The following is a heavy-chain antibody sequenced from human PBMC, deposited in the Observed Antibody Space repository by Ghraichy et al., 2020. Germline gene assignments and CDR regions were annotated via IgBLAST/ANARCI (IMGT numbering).Heavy chain of an antibody. D-gene: IGHD3-10*01. V-gene: IGHV3-73*01. CDR3: TRLGGITMVRGDPYGMDV. Sequence: GGSLKLSCAASGFTFSGSAMHWVRQASGKGLEWVGRIRSKANSYATAYAASVKGRFTISRDDSKNTAYLQMNSLKTEDTAVYYCTRLGGITMVRGDPYGMDVWGQGTTVTVSS. CDR2: IRSKANSYAT. J-gene: IGHJ6*02. CDR1: GFTFSGSA.